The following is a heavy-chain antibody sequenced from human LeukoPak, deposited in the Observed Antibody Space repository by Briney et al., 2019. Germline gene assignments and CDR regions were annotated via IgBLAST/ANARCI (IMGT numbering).Heavy chain of an antibody. V-gene: IGHV3-23*01. J-gene: IGHJ4*02. CDR2: ISGGGGST. CDR1: GFTFSSYA. CDR3: AKDTHYDFWSGYPDY. Sequence: PGGSLRLSCAASGFTFSSYAMSWVRQAPGKGLEWVSAISGGGGSTYYADSVKGRFTISRDNSKNTLYLQMNSLRAEDTAVYYCAKDTHYDFWSGYPDYWGQGTLVTVSS. D-gene: IGHD3-3*01.